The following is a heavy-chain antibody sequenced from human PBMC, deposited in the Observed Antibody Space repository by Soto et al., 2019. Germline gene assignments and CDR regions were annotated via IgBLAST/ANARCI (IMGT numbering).Heavy chain of an antibody. V-gene: IGHV3-48*03. D-gene: IGHD3-10*01. Sequence: EVQLAESGGDLVQPGGSLRLSCVGSGFTFSYYEMNWVRQAPGKGLERVAFISHTDRLTHYPDSVKGRFTISRDTAQNSLSLEMTSLRVEDTGVYYCARDTGRASADLWGQGTLVTVSS. CDR2: ISHTDRLT. CDR1: GFTFSYYE. CDR3: ARDTGRASADL. J-gene: IGHJ5*02.